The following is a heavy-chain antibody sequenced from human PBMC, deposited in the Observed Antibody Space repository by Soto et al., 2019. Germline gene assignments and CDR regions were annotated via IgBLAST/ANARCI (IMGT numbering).Heavy chain of an antibody. Sequence: QVQLVQSGAEVKKPGSSVKVSCKASGGTFSRYTFTWVRQAPGQGLEWMGRIIPIVDIPNYAQKFQGRVTITADKPTGAAYMELSRLTSDDTAVYYCASHFTGVLVLGTSPPGGDNFGWDVWGQGTTVSVS. CDR2: IIPIVDIP. CDR3: ASHFTGVLVLGTSPPGGDNFGWDV. CDR1: GGTFSRYT. D-gene: IGHD2-8*02. J-gene: IGHJ6*02. V-gene: IGHV1-69*02.